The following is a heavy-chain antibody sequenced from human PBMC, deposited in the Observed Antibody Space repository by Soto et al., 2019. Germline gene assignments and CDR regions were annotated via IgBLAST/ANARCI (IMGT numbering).Heavy chain of an antibody. CDR3: ARSSDYVDH. V-gene: IGHV4-31*03. CDR1: GGSISSCGYY. CDR2: IYYSGST. J-gene: IGHJ4*02. Sequence: TLARTCTVSGGSISSCGYYCSWIRQHPGKGLEWIGYIYYSGSTYYNPSLKSRVTISVDTSKNQFSLTLTSVTAADTAVYYCARSSDYVDHWGQGNLVTVSS.